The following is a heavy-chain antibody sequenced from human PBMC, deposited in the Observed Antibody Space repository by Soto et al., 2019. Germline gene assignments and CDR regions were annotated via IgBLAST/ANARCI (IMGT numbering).Heavy chain of an antibody. Sequence: GGSLRLSCAASGFTFSSYGMHWVRQAPGKGLEWVAVISYDGSNKYYADSVKGRFTISRDNSKNTLYLQMNSLRAEDTAVYYCAKDSNVDTAMGVYYYYGMDVWGQGTTVTVSS. V-gene: IGHV3-30*18. CDR3: AKDSNVDTAMGVYYYYGMDV. CDR1: GFTFSSYG. CDR2: ISYDGSNK. D-gene: IGHD5-18*01. J-gene: IGHJ6*02.